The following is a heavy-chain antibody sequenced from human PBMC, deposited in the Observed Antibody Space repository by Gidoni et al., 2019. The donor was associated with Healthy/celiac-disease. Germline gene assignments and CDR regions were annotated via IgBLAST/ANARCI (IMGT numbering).Heavy chain of an antibody. Sequence: QLQLQESGPGLVKPSETLSLTCTVSGGSISSSSYYWGWIRQPPGKGLEWIGSIYYSGSTYYNPSLKSRVTISVDTSKNQFSLKLSSVTAADTAVYYCARHRTYCSSTSCYGWYFDLWGRGTLVTVSS. J-gene: IGHJ2*01. V-gene: IGHV4-39*01. CDR3: ARHRTYCSSTSCYGWYFDL. D-gene: IGHD2-2*01. CDR2: IYYSGST. CDR1: GGSISSSSYY.